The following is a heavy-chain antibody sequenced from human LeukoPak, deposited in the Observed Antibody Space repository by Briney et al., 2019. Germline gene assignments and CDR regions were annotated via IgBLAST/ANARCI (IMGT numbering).Heavy chain of an antibody. CDR3: ARGRSRVVLVTLIPY. CDR2: FDPEDGET. Sequence: ASVKVSCKVSGYTLTELSMHWVRQAPGKGLEWMGGFDPEDGETIYAQKFQGRVTMTEDTSTDTAYMELSSLRAEDTAVYYCARGRSRVVLVTLIPYWGQGTLVTVSS. J-gene: IGHJ4*02. V-gene: IGHV1-24*01. D-gene: IGHD2-15*01. CDR1: GYTLTELS.